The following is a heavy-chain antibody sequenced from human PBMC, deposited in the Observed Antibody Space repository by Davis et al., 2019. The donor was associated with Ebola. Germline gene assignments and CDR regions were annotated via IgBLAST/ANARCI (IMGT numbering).Heavy chain of an antibody. CDR2: ISSSSSYT. J-gene: IGHJ4*02. CDR3: ARDLVATIFLGFDY. CDR1: GFTFSDYY. D-gene: IGHD5-12*01. V-gene: IGHV3-11*06. Sequence: GGSLRLSCAASGFTFSDYYMSWIRQAPGKGLEWVSYISSSSSYTNYADSVKGRFTISRDNAKNSLYLQMNSLRAEDTAVYYCARDLVATIFLGFDYWGQGTLVTVSS.